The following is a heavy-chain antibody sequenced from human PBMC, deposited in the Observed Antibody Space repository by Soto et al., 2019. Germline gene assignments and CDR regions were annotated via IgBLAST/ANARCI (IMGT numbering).Heavy chain of an antibody. V-gene: IGHV3-7*03. Sequence: DVRLVESGGGLVQPGGSLRLSCAASSFTFSSYWLNWVRQAPGKGLEWVGTIKQDGSENYNVDSVKGRFTISRDNAKNSLYLQMSSLRADDTAVYYCARDGPFISVAAPAFQYAMDVWGQGTTVTVS. D-gene: IGHD6-19*01. CDR2: IKQDGSEN. J-gene: IGHJ6*02. CDR3: ARDGPFISVAAPAFQYAMDV. CDR1: SFTFSSYW.